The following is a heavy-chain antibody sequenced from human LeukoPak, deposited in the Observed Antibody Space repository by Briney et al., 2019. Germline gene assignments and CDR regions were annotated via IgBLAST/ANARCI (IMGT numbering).Heavy chain of an antibody. CDR1: GFTFSSYW. Sequence: GGSLRLSCAASGFTFSSYWMSWVRQAPGKGLEWVANIKQDGSEKYYVDSVKGRFTISRDNAKNSLYLQMNSLRAEDTAVYYCASSLNPNYYDSRGHWFDPWGQGTLVTVSS. CDR2: IKQDGSEK. CDR3: ASSLNPNYYDSRGHWFDP. D-gene: IGHD3-22*01. V-gene: IGHV3-7*05. J-gene: IGHJ5*02.